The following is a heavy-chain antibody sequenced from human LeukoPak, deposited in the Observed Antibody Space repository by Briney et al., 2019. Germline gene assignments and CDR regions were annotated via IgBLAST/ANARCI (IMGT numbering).Heavy chain of an antibody. Sequence: ASVKVSCKASGYTFTGYYMHWVRQAPGQGLEWMGWINPNSGGTNYAQKFQGRVTMTRDTSISTAYMEVTRLTYDDTAVYFCASGDRITATDIWYFDYWGQGTLVTVSS. D-gene: IGHD6-13*01. CDR3: ASGDRITATDIWYFDY. CDR1: GYTFTGYY. CDR2: INPNSGGT. J-gene: IGHJ4*02. V-gene: IGHV1-2*02.